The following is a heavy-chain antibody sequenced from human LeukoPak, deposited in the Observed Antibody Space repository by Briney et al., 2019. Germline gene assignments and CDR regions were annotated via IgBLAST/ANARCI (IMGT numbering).Heavy chain of an antibody. D-gene: IGHD3-22*01. V-gene: IGHV3-15*01. CDR1: GFTFSDAW. Sequence: GGSLRLSCAASGFTFSDAWMSWVRQAPGKGLEWVGRIKSKTDGGTTDYAAPVKGRFTISRDDSKNTLSLQMNSLETEDTAVYYCTTFSTMIVVVAIWGQGTLVTVSS. CDR2: IKSKTDGGTT. J-gene: IGHJ4*02. CDR3: TTFSTMIVVVAI.